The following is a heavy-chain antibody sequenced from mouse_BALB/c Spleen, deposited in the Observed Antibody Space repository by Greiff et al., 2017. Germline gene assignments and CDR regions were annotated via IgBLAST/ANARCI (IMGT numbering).Heavy chain of an antibody. J-gene: IGHJ4*01. CDR1: GFSLTGYG. Sequence: VQGVESGPGLVAPSQSLSITCTVSGFSLTGYGVNWVRQPPGKGLEWLGMIWGDGSTDYNSALKSRLSISKDNSKSQVFLKMNSLQTDDTARYYCARRDGSSLDAMDYWGQGTSVTVSS. V-gene: IGHV2-6-7*01. CDR3: ARRDGSSLDAMDY. CDR2: IWGDGST. D-gene: IGHD1-1*01.